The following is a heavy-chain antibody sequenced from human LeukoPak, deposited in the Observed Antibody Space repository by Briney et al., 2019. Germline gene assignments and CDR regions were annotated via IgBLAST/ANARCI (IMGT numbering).Heavy chain of an antibody. CDR3: ARDLTPPYYYDSSGYYYGFSAFDI. CDR1: GFTFSGYW. J-gene: IGHJ3*02. Sequence: GGSLRLSCAASGFTFSGYWMSWVRQAPGKGLEWVANIKQDGSEKYYVDSVKGRFTISRDNAKNSLYLQMNSLRAEDTAVYYCARDLTPPYYYDSSGYYYGFSAFDIWGQGTMVTVSS. CDR2: IKQDGSEK. V-gene: IGHV3-7*01. D-gene: IGHD3-22*01.